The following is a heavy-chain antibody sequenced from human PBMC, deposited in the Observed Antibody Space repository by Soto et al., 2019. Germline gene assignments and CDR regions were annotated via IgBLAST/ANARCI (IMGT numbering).Heavy chain of an antibody. V-gene: IGHV2-70*04. Sequence: VSGPTLVNPTQTLTLTCTFSGFSLSTSGMRVSWIRQPPGKALEWLARIDWDYDKFYSKSLMTGLTISKHTSENRVGHSMTNMDTVDKGAYYCGLRKSWYSSDADYWRQGNLVTVSS. D-gene: IGHD6-19*01. CDR2: IDWDYDK. CDR3: GLRKSWYSSDADY. CDR1: GFSLSTSGMR. J-gene: IGHJ4*02.